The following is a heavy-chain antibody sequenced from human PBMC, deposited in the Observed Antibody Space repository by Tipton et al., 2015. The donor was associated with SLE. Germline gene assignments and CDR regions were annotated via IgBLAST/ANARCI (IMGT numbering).Heavy chain of an antibody. CDR3: AKDGIAAAALDV. J-gene: IGHJ6*02. V-gene: IGHV3-43*01. D-gene: IGHD6-13*01. Sequence: GSLRLSCAASGFTFDDYTMHWVRQAPGKGLEWVSLISWDGGSTYYADSVKGRFTISRDNSKNSLYLQMNSLRTEDTALYYCAKDGIAAAALDVWGQGTTVTVSS. CDR2: ISWDGGST. CDR1: GFTFDDYT.